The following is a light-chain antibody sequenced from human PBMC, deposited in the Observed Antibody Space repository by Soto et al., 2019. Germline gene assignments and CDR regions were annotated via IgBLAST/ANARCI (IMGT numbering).Light chain of an antibody. Sequence: IQMTQSPSSLSASVGDRVTITCRASQGIRNDLGWYQQKPGKAPNLLIYGASSLQSGVPARFSGSGSGTDYTLNISSLQPEDFATYYCQQTYSAAWTFGQGTKVDIK. CDR3: QQTYSAAWT. CDR2: GAS. J-gene: IGKJ1*01. CDR1: QGIRND. V-gene: IGKV1-39*01.